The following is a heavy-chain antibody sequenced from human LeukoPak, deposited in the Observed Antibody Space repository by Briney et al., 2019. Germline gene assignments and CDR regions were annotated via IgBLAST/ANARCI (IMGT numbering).Heavy chain of an antibody. CDR3: TSGRPFVVD. CDR2: INHGGGT. J-gene: IGHJ4*02. CDR1: GGSFSGYY. V-gene: IGHV4-34*01. Sequence: AETLSLTCAVYGGSFSGYYWSWIRQPPGKGLEWIGEINHGGGTNYNPSLKSRVTLSVDTSKNQFSLKLSPVTAAETPVYYCTSGRPFVVDRGQGTLVTVSS. D-gene: IGHD5-24*01.